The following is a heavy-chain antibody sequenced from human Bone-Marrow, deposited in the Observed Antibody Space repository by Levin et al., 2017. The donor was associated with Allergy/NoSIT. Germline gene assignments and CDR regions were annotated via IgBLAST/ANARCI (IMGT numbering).Heavy chain of an antibody. V-gene: IGHV3-7*04. Sequence: PGGSLRLSCVASGFTFSNYWMTWVRQAPGKGLEWVANVNPDGSVTHYQDSVEGRFTVSRDNAENSLFLQLGSLRVEDTAAYFCARDQSPFASDRATYDAFDVWGQRTMVTVSS. CDR3: ARDQSPFASDRATYDAFDV. J-gene: IGHJ3*01. D-gene: IGHD1-26*01. CDR1: GFTFSNYW. CDR2: VNPDGSVT.